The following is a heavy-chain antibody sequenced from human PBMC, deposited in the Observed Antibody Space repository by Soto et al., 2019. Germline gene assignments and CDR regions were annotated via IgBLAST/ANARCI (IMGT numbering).Heavy chain of an antibody. Sequence: EVQLVESGGGLVQPGGSLRLSCAASGFTFSSYSMNWVRQAPGKGLEWVSYISSSSSTIYYADSVKGRFTISRDNAXXSXYXXMNSLRAEDTAVYYCARDGPVGYSYDNYYYYGMDVWGQGTTVTVSS. CDR3: ARDGPVGYSYDNYYYYGMDV. J-gene: IGHJ6*02. D-gene: IGHD5-18*01. V-gene: IGHV3-48*01. CDR1: GFTFSSYS. CDR2: ISSSSSTI.